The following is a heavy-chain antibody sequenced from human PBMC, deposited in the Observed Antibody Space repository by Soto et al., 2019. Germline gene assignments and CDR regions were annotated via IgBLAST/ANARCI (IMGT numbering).Heavy chain of an antibody. CDR1: GFTFSSYA. V-gene: IGHV3-30-3*01. Sequence: PGESLKISCAASGFTFSSYAMHWVRQAPGKGLEWVAVISYDGSNKYYADSVKGRFTISRDNSKNTLYLQMTSLRAEDTAVYYCAREQDIVFDYWGQGTLVTVSS. CDR2: ISYDGSNK. J-gene: IGHJ4*02. D-gene: IGHD2-15*01. CDR3: AREQDIVFDY.